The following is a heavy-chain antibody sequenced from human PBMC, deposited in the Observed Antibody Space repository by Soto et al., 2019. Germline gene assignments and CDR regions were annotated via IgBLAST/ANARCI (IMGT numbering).Heavy chain of an antibody. CDR2: ISSSGSTI. CDR3: ARDSGNFDF. V-gene: IGHV3-48*03. J-gene: IGHJ4*02. CDR1: GFTFSSYH. Sequence: EVQLVDSGGDLVQPGGSLILSCVASGFTFSSYHLNWVRQAPGKGLEWVSHISSSGSTIYYADSVKGRFTISRDNVKSSLYLQMNSLRVEDTAIYYCARDSGNFDFWGQGTLVTVSS. D-gene: IGHD1-26*01.